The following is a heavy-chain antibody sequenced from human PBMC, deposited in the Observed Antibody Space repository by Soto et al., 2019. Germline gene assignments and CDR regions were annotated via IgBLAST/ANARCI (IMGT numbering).Heavy chain of an antibody. D-gene: IGHD3-16*02. J-gene: IGHJ4*02. CDR1: GFTFSSYA. CDR2: ISGSGGST. V-gene: IGHV3-23*01. Sequence: EVQLLESGGGLVQPGGSLRLSCAASGFTFSSYAMSWVRQAPGKGLEWVSAISGSGGSTYYADSVKGRFTISRDNSKNTLYLQMNSLRVEDTAVYYCASTQAFGGVIANDYWGQGTLVTVSS. CDR3: ASTQAFGGVIANDY.